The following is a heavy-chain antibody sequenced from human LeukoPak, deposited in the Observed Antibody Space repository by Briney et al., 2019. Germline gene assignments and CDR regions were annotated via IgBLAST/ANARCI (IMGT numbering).Heavy chain of an antibody. D-gene: IGHD2-15*01. CDR3: ARKCGGSCYPNPYYYYYMDV. CDR2: ISSSGSTI. CDR1: GFTLSSYE. V-gene: IGHV3-48*03. J-gene: IGHJ6*03. Sequence: PGGSLRLSCAASGFTLSSYEMNWVRQAPGKGLEWVSYISSSGSTIYYADSVKGRFTISRDNAKNSLYLQMNSLRAEDTAVYYCARKCGGSCYPNPYYYYYMDVWGKGTTVTISS.